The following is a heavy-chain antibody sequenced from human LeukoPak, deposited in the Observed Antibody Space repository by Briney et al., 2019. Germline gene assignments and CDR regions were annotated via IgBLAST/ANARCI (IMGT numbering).Heavy chain of an antibody. CDR3: AKDIQLST. Sequence: GGSLRLSCAASGFSFSSAAMTWVRHAPGKGLEWVSLIGTIGYSTYYADSGKGRFTISRDNSKNTLSLQMNSLRVEDTAIYYCAKDIQLSTWGLGTMVTVSS. V-gene: IGHV3-23*01. D-gene: IGHD5-24*01. CDR1: GFSFSSAA. J-gene: IGHJ3*01. CDR2: IGTIGYST.